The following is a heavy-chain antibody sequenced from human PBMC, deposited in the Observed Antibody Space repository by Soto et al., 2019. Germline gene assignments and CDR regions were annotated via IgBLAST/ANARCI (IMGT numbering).Heavy chain of an antibody. D-gene: IGHD3-22*01. V-gene: IGHV3-33*01. J-gene: IGHJ1*01. CDR1: GFTFSSYG. CDR3: ARDPDSSEWSQYFQH. Sequence: QVQLVESGGGVVQPGRSLRLSCAASGFTFSSYGMHWVRQAPGKGLEWVAVIWYDGSNKYYADSVKGRFTISRDNSKNTPYLQMNSMRAEDTAVYYCARDPDSSEWSQYFQHWGQGNLVTV. CDR2: IWYDGSNK.